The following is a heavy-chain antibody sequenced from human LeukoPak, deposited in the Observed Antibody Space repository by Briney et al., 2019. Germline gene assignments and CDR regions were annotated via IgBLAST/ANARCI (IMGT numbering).Heavy chain of an antibody. V-gene: IGHV3-30*04. CDR3: ARSPTTYSSSWYRYYYYMDV. D-gene: IGHD6-13*01. CDR1: GFTFSSYE. J-gene: IGHJ6*03. CDR2: ISYDGSNK. Sequence: GGSLRLSCAASGFTFSSYEMNWVRQAPGKGLEWVAVISYDGSNKYYADSVKGRFTISRDNSKNTLYLQMNSLRAEDTAVYYCARSPTTYSSSWYRYYYYMDVWGKGTTVTVSS.